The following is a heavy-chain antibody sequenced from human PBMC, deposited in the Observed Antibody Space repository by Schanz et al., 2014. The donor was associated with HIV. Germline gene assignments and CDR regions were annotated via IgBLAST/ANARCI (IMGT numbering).Heavy chain of an antibody. J-gene: IGHJ5*02. D-gene: IGHD6-6*01. CDR1: GGTFSSYA. V-gene: IGHV1-8*01. CDR3: ARARAKIEGRPVGNWFDP. Sequence: QVQLVQSGAEVTKPGSSVKVSCKASGGTFSSYAISWVRQAPGQGLEWMGWMNPNSGHTGYAQKFQGRVDMTRTTSISTAYMELRGLTSEDTAVYFCARARAKIEGRPVGNWFDPWGQGTLVTVSS. CDR2: MNPNSGHT.